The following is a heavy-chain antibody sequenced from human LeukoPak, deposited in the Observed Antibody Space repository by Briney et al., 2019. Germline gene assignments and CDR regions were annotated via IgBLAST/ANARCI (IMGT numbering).Heavy chain of an antibody. CDR2: ISYDGSNK. CDR3: ESSGWYFDY. J-gene: IGHJ4*02. D-gene: IGHD6-19*01. V-gene: IGHV3-30*03. Sequence: PGRSLRLSCAASGFTFSSYGMHWVRQAPGKGLEWVAVISYDGSNKYYADSVKGRFTISRDNSKNTLYLQMNSLRAEDTAVYYCESSGWYFDYWGQGTLVTVSS. CDR1: GFTFSSYG.